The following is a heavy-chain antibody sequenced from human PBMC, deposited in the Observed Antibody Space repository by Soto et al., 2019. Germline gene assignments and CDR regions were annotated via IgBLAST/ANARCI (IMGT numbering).Heavy chain of an antibody. D-gene: IGHD5-12*01. J-gene: IGHJ4*02. Sequence: SETLSITCAVYGGSFSGYYWSWIRQPPGKGLEWIGEINHSGSTNYNPSLKSRVTISVDTSKNQFSLKLSSVTAADTAVYYCAREPSGDGYNWYYFDYWGQGTLVTVSS. V-gene: IGHV4-34*01. CDR1: GGSFSGYY. CDR3: AREPSGDGYNWYYFDY. CDR2: INHSGST.